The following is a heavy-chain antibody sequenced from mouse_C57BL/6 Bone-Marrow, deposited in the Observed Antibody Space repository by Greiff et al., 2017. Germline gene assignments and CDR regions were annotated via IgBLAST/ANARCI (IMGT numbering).Heavy chain of an antibody. V-gene: IGHV1-81*01. CDR2: IYPRSGNT. J-gene: IGHJ3*01. Sequence: VQLQQSGAELARPGASVKLSCKASGYTFTSYGISWVKQRTGQGLEWIGEIYPRSGNTYYNEQFKGKATLTADKSSSTAYMELRSLTSEDSAVYFCARFTTVVEVRFAYWGQGTLVTVSA. CDR3: ARFTTVVEVRFAY. D-gene: IGHD1-1*01. CDR1: GYTFTSYG.